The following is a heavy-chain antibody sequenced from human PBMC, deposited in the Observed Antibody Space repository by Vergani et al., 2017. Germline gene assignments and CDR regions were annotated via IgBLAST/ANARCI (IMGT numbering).Heavy chain of an antibody. CDR1: GYTFTSYG. J-gene: IGHJ4*02. CDR3: ARDLVRYFDWLCPQHFDY. Sequence: QVQLVQSGAEVKKPGASVKVSCKASGYTFTSYGISWVRQAPGQGLEWMGWISAYNGNTNYAQKLQGRVTMTTDTSTSTAYMELRSLRSDDTAVYYCARDLVRYFDWLCPQHFDYWGQGTLVTVSS. D-gene: IGHD3-9*01. CDR2: ISAYNGNT. V-gene: IGHV1-18*01.